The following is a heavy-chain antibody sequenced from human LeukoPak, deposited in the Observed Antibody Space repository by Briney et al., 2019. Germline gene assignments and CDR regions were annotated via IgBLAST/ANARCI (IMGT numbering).Heavy chain of an antibody. Sequence: ASVKVSCKASGYTFTSYVIHWVRQAPGERLEWMGWINAATGNTKYSQKTQDRVTITRDTSASTTYMELRSLRSEDTAVYFCASQTLSAGSHYLYYFGVDVWGQGTTVTVFS. CDR1: GYTFTSYV. CDR3: ASQTLSAGSHYLYYFGVDV. CDR2: INAATGNT. V-gene: IGHV1-3*01. J-gene: IGHJ6*02. D-gene: IGHD1-14*01.